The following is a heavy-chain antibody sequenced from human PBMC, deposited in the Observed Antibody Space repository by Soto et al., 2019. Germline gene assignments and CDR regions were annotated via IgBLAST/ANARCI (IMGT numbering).Heavy chain of an antibody. V-gene: IGHV3-23*01. CDR2: ISDRDGST. J-gene: IGHJ4*02. D-gene: IGHD5-18*01. CDR3: AQALRDTSMGGL. CDR1: GFTFSHYA. Sequence: EEKLLESGGGLVQSGGSLRLSCAASGFTFSHYAMNWVRQAPGKGLEWISTISDRDGSTYYADSVKGRFTVSRDNFNNMVYLQMNSLRAEDTGAYYCAQALRDTSMGGLWGQGTLVTVSS.